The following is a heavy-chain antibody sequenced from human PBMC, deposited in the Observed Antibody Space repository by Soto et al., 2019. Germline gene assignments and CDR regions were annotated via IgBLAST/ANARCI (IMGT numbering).Heavy chain of an antibody. CDR1: GITFSSYA. V-gene: IGHV3-23*01. D-gene: IGHD5-12*01. CDR3: AKDKEVATIGGAFDY. J-gene: IGHJ4*02. CDR2: ISNRGDTT. Sequence: EVQLLESGGGLVQPGGSLRLSCAASGITFSSYAMNWVRQAPGKGLEWVSVISNRGDTTYYAESVKGRCSISRDNSKNALYLQQNSLRAEDTAMYYCAKDKEVATIGGAFDYWRQGTLLTVSS.